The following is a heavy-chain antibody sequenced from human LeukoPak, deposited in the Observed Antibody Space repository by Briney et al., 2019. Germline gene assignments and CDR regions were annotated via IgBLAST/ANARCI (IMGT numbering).Heavy chain of an antibody. CDR1: GLTFSSNY. J-gene: IGHJ4*02. V-gene: IGHV3-23*01. D-gene: IGHD6-19*01. Sequence: GGSLRLSCAASGLTFSSNYMSWVRRAPGKGLEWVSGITGSGNTAYYADSVKGRFTISRDNSKNTLYLQMSSLRAEDTAVYYCAKVIRSSGWYVDSWGQGTLVTVSS. CDR3: AKVIRSSGWYVDS. CDR2: ITGSGNTA.